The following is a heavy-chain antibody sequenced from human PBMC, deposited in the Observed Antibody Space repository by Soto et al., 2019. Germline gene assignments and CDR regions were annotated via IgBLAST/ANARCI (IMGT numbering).Heavy chain of an antibody. CDR3: ARVRNYYGSGRAFDP. V-gene: IGHV4-4*02. D-gene: IGHD3-10*01. J-gene: IGHJ5*02. CDR1: GGSISSSNW. CDR2: IYHSGST. Sequence: QVQLQESGPGLVKPSGTLSLTCAVSGGSISSSNWWSWVRQPPGKGLEWIGEIYHSGSTNYNPSLKSRVTISVDKSKNQFSLKLSSVTAANTAVYYCARVRNYYGSGRAFDPWGQGTLVTVSS.